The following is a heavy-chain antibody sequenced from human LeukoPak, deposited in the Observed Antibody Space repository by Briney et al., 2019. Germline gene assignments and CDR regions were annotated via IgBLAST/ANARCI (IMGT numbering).Heavy chain of an antibody. CDR1: GGSISSSSCY. J-gene: IGHJ4*02. D-gene: IGHD1-1*01. V-gene: IGHV4-39*07. CDR3: ARDRGTWNDDGFDY. CDR2: IYYSGST. Sequence: PSETLSLTCTVSGGSISSSSCYWGWIRQPPGKGLEWIGSIYYSGSTYYNPSLKSRVTISVDTSKNQFSLKLSSVTAADTAVYYCARDRGTWNDDGFDYWGQGTLVTVSS.